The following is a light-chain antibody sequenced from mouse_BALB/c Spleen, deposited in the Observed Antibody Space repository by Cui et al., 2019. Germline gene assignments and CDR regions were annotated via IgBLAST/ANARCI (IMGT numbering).Light chain of an antibody. Sequence: DIVMTQSQSSLSVSAGEKVTMSCKSSQSLLNSGNQKKYLPWYQQKPGQPPKLLIYGASTRESGVPDRFTGSGSGTDFTLTISSVQAEDLAVYYCQNDHSYPFTFGSGTKLEIK. J-gene: IGKJ4*01. CDR2: GAS. V-gene: IGKV8-28*01. CDR1: QSLLNSGNQKKY. CDR3: QNDHSYPFT.